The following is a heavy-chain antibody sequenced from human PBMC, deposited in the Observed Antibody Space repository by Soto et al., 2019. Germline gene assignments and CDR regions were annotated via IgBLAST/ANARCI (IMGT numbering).Heavy chain of an antibody. J-gene: IGHJ4*02. CDR2: IVVGSGNT. V-gene: IGHV1-58*01. CDR3: AAIPSYYYDSSGYHRI. D-gene: IGHD3-22*01. Sequence: GASVKVSCKASGFTFTSSAVQWVRQARGQRLEWIGWIVVGSGNTNYAQKFQERVTITRDMSTSTAYMELSSLRSEDTAVYYCAAIPSYYYDSSGYHRIWGQGTLVTVSS. CDR1: GFTFTSSA.